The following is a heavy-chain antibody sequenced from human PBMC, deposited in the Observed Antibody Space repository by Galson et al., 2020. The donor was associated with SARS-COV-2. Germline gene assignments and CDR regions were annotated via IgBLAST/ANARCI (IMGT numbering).Heavy chain of an antibody. J-gene: IGHJ4*02. D-gene: IGHD5-18*01. CDR2: ISSSSCYI. CDR1: GFTFSSYS. CDR3: ASPRGYSYGPFDY. V-gene: IGHV3-21*01. Sequence: GGSLRLSCAASGFTFSSYSMNWVRQAPGKGLEWVSSISSSSCYIYYADSVKGRFTISRDNAKNSLYLQMNSLRAEDTAVYYCASPRGYSYGPFDYWGQGTLVTVSS.